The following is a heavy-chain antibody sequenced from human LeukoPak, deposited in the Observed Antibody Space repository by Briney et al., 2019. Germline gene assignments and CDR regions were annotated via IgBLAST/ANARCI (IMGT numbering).Heavy chain of an antibody. CDR1: GGTFSSYA. V-gene: IGHV1-69*13. CDR2: IIPIFGTA. Sequence: SVKVSCKATGGTFSSYAISWVRQAPGQGLEWMGGIIPIFGTANYAQKFQGRVTITADESTSTAYMELSSLRSEDTAVYYCARSGSRYSYYYYYMDVWGKGTTVTVSS. D-gene: IGHD1-1*01. J-gene: IGHJ6*03. CDR3: ARSGSRYSYYYYYMDV.